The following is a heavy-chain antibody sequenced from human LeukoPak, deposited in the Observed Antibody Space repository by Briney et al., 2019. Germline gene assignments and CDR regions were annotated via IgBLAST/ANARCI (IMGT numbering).Heavy chain of an antibody. CDR3: AKDQIAVAGRYFDY. V-gene: IGHV3-30*18. CDR2: ISYDGSNK. CDR1: GFTFSSYG. D-gene: IGHD6-19*01. Sequence: PGGSLRLSCAASGFTFSSYGMHWVRQAPGKGLEWVAVISYDGSNKYYADSVKGRFTISRDNSKNTLYLQMNSLRAGDTAVYYCAKDQIAVAGRYFDYWGQGTLVTVSS. J-gene: IGHJ4*02.